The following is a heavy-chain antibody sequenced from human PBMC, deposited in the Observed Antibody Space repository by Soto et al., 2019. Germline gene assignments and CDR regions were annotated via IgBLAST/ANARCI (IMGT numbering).Heavy chain of an antibody. CDR1: GFTFSSYA. D-gene: IGHD6-13*01. Sequence: QVQLVESGGGVVQPGRSLRLSCAASGFTFSSYAMHWVRLAPGKGLEWVAVISYDGSNKYYADSVKGRFTISRDNSKNTLYLQMNSLRAEDTAVYYCARDSGYSSSWLYYFDYWGQGTLVTVSS. CDR3: ARDSGYSSSWLYYFDY. V-gene: IGHV3-30-3*01. J-gene: IGHJ4*02. CDR2: ISYDGSNK.